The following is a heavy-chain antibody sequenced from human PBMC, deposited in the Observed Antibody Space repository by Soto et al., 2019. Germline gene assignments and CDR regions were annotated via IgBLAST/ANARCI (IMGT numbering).Heavy chain of an antibody. D-gene: IGHD1-26*01. V-gene: IGHV3-30-3*01. J-gene: IGHJ5*02. Sequence: QVQLVESGGGVVQPGRSLRLSCAASGFTFSSYAMHWVRQAPGKGLEWVAVISYDGSNKYYADSVKGRFTISRDNSKNTLYLQMNSLRAEDTAVYYSVSGSYAWGQGTLVTVSS. CDR2: ISYDGSNK. CDR3: VSGSYA. CDR1: GFTFSSYA.